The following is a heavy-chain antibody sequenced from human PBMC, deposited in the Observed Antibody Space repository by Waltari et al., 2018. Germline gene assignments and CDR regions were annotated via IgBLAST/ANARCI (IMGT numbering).Heavy chain of an antibody. CDR1: GYSFTSYW. J-gene: IGHJ5*02. CDR2: IIPCDSAP. Sequence: EVQLVQSGAEVKKPGESLKISCKGSGYSFTSYWIGWVRQMPGKGLEGMGIIIPCDSAPSSSPSFQAHVPISADKSISTAYLQWSSLKASDTAMYYCASLVDCSSWGRWFDPWGQGTLVTVSS. CDR3: ASLVDCSSWGRWFDP. D-gene: IGHD6-13*01. V-gene: IGHV5-51*01.